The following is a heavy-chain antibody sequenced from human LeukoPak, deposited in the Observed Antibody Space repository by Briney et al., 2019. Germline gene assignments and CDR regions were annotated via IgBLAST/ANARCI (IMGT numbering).Heavy chain of an antibody. CDR2: IWYDGSIK. Sequence: GRSLRLSCAASGFTFSTYGMHWVRQAPGKGLEWVAGIWYDGSIKFYADSVKGRFTISRDNSKSTLYLQMNSLRAEDTAVYYCARDITFQYYDSSGLDYWGQGTLVTVSS. CDR3: ARDITFQYYDSSGLDY. D-gene: IGHD3-22*01. J-gene: IGHJ4*02. CDR1: GFTFSTYG. V-gene: IGHV3-33*01.